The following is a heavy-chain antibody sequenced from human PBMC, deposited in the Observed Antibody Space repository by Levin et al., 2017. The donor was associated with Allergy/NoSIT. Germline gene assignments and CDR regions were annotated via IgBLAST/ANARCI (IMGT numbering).Heavy chain of an antibody. D-gene: IGHD3-3*01. CDR1: GFTFDDYT. Sequence: GESLKISCAASGFTFDDYTIHWVRQAPGKGLEWVSLISWDGGSTYYADSVKGRFTISRDNSKNSLYLQMNSLRTEDTALYYCAKDIRPYDFWTGYDYWGQGTLVTVSS. CDR2: ISWDGGST. CDR3: AKDIRPYDFWTGYDY. J-gene: IGHJ4*02. V-gene: IGHV3-43*01.